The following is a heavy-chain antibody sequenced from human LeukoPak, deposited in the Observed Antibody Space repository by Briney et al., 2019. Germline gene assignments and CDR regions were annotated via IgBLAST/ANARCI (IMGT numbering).Heavy chain of an antibody. D-gene: IGHD3-9*01. V-gene: IGHV3-23*01. CDR3: AKVGHNLSGYDY. CDR2: ISGSGGST. Sequence: GGSLRLSCAASGFTFSSYAMSWVRQAPGKGLEGVSAISGSGGSTYYVDSVKGRFTISRDNSKNTLYLQMNSLRAEDTAVYYCAKVGHNLSGYDYWGQGTLVTVSS. J-gene: IGHJ4*02. CDR1: GFTFSSYA.